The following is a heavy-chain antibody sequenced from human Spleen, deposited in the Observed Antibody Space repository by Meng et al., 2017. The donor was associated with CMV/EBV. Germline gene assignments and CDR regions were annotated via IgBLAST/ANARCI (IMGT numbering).Heavy chain of an antibody. D-gene: IGHD1-1*01. CDR1: GASISSNY. CDR2: ISYTGYI. V-gene: IGHV4-59*01. J-gene: IGHJ3*02. Sequence: SETLSLTCTVSGASISSNYWSWSRRPPGKGLEYIGSISYTGYIEYNPSLKGRVTTSLDTSKNHFSLKLTSVTAADTAMYYCAGPDDMGSSPHDPFDMWGQGTMVTVSS. CDR3: AGPDDMGSSPHDPFDM.